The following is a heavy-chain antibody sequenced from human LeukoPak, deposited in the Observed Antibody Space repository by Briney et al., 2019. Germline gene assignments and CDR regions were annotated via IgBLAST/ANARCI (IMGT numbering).Heavy chain of an antibody. J-gene: IGHJ4*02. CDR2: ISYDGSNK. Sequence: GGSLRLSCAASGFTFSSYAMHWVRQAPGKGLEWVAVISYDGSNKYYADSVKGRFTISRDNSKNTLYLQMNSLRAEDTAVYYCARDSAGGDYGSSGVSYFDYWGQGTLVTVSS. CDR1: GFTFSSYA. V-gene: IGHV3-30-3*01. CDR3: ARDSAGGDYGSSGVSYFDY. D-gene: IGHD4-17*01.